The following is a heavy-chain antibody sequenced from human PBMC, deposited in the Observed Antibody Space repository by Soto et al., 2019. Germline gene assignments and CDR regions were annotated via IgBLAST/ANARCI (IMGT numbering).Heavy chain of an antibody. J-gene: IGHJ5*02. Sequence: ASVKVSCKASGYTFINYDISWVRQATGQGLEWMGWMNPGSGKTGYANKFQGRVTMTRDASTSTAHLELSSLTSEDTAVYYCARMASSGTLNWFDPWGQGTLVTVSS. CDR3: ARMASSGTLNWFDP. V-gene: IGHV1-8*02. CDR1: GYTFINYD. CDR2: MNPGSGKT.